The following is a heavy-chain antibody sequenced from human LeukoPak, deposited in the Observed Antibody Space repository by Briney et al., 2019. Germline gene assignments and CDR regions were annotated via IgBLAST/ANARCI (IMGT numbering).Heavy chain of an antibody. J-gene: IGHJ4*02. V-gene: IGHV1-18*01. CDR1: GYTFTSYG. Sequence: ASVKVSCKASGYTFTSYGISWVRQAPGQGLEWMGWINFYNGNIDYAQKLQGRVTMTTDTSTSTAYMELRSLRSDDTAVYYCARDLAPYYDILTGYSGDYWGQGTLVTVSS. D-gene: IGHD3-9*01. CDR3: ARDLAPYYDILTGYSGDY. CDR2: INFYNGNI.